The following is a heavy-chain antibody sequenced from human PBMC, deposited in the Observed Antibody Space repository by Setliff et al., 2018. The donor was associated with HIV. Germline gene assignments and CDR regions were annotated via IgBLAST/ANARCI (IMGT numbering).Heavy chain of an antibody. V-gene: IGHV4-61*01. CDR1: GDSVSSASYY. J-gene: IGHJ6*03. CDR2: IYYSGTT. D-gene: IGHD6-6*01. Sequence: SETLSLTCTVSGDSVSSASYYWSWIRQPPGKGLEWIGYIYYSGTTKYNPSLKSRVTISVDTSKNQFSLKLSSVTAADTAVYYCASEAWTSYRSSSGYYYYYMDAWGKGTTVTVS. CDR3: ASEAWTSYRSSSGYYYYYMDA.